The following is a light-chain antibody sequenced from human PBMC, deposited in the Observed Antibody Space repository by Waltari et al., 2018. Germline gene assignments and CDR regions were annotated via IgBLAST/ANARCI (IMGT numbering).Light chain of an antibody. CDR2: QDG. J-gene: IGLJ3*02. V-gene: IGLV3-1*01. CDR3: QAWDSGTAV. CDR1: NLGDTY. Sequence: SYDLTQTPSMSVSPGQTAIITCSGDNLGDTYVCWYQQKSGQSPALVIYQDGRRPAGIPERFSGSNSGNTATLTISGTLIMDEAVYYCQAWDSGTAVFGGGTRLTVL.